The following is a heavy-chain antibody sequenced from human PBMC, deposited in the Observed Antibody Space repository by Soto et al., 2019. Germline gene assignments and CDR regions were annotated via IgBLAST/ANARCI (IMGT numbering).Heavy chain of an antibody. Sequence: PGGSLRLSCAASGFTFSSYAMGWVRQAPGKGLEWVSGISGSGGSTYYADSVKGRFTISRDNSKNTLYLQMNSLRAEDTAVYYCAKDRAGGPYYHYGMDVWGQGTTVTVSS. D-gene: IGHD3-16*01. CDR1: GFTFSSYA. CDR2: ISGSGGST. J-gene: IGHJ6*02. V-gene: IGHV3-23*01. CDR3: AKDRAGGPYYHYGMDV.